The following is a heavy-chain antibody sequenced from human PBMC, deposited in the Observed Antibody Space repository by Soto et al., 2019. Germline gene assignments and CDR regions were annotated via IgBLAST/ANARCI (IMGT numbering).Heavy chain of an antibody. J-gene: IGHJ6*03. D-gene: IGHD3-10*01. V-gene: IGHV4-39*01. Sequence: SETLSLTCTVSGGSISSSSNYWGWIRQPPGKGLEWIGSIYYSGSTYYNPSLKSRVTISVDTSKNQFSLKLSSVTAADTAVYYCARVSRFGSPDYYMDVWGKGTTVTVSS. CDR1: GGSISSSSNY. CDR3: ARVSRFGSPDYYMDV. CDR2: IYYSGST.